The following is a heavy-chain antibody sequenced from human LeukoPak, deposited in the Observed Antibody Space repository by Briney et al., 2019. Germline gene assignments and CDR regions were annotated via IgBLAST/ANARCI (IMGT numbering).Heavy chain of an antibody. CDR3: TTWIQLWSQGNWFDP. D-gene: IGHD5-18*01. V-gene: IGHV1-2*06. Sequence: ASVKVSCKASGYTFTGYYMHWVRQAPGQGLEWMGRINPNSGGTNYAQKFQGRVTMTRDTSISTAYMELSRLRSYDTAVYYCTTWIQLWSQGNWFDPWGQGTLVTVSS. J-gene: IGHJ5*02. CDR1: GYTFTGYY. CDR2: INPNSGGT.